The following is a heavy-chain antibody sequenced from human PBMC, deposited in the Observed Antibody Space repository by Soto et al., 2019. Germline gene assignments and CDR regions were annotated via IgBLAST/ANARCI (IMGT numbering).Heavy chain of an antibody. CDR3: ARDDSSPSRWFDP. V-gene: IGHV4-4*02. CDR2: IYHSGST. D-gene: IGHD6-13*01. Sequence: PSETLSLTCAVSGGSISSSNWWSWVRHPPGKGLEWIGEIYHSGSTNYNPALKSRVTISVDKYKNQFSLKLSSVTAAETAVYYCARDDSSPSRWFDPWGQGTLVTVSS. CDR1: GGSISSSNW. J-gene: IGHJ5*02.